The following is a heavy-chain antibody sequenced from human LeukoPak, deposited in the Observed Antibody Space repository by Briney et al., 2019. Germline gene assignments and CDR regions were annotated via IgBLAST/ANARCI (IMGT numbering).Heavy chain of an antibody. CDR3: AKDYDSSGYDFPFDY. J-gene: IGHJ4*02. CDR2: ITSSGDGT. Sequence: GGSLRLSCTASGFTFSSYAMTWVRQAPGKGLECVSTITSSGDGTYCADSVKGRFTISRDNPKNTLYLQMNSLRAEDTAVYYCAKDYDSSGYDFPFDYWGQGTLVTVSS. V-gene: IGHV3-23*01. CDR1: GFTFSSYA. D-gene: IGHD3-22*01.